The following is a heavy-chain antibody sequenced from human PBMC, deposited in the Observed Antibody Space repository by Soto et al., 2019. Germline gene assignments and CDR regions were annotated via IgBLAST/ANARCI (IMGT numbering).Heavy chain of an antibody. CDR1: GYTFTSYY. Sequence: ASVKASCKASGYTFTSYYMHWVRQAPGQGLEWMGIINPSGGSTSYAQKFQGRLTMTRDTSTSTVYMELSSLRSEDTAVYYCARDLGGDYEYWGQGTLVTVSS. D-gene: IGHD4-17*01. CDR2: INPSGGST. J-gene: IGHJ4*02. CDR3: ARDLGGDYEY. V-gene: IGHV1-46*03.